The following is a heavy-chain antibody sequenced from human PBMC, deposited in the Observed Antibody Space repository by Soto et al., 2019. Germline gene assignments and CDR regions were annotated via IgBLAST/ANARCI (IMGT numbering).Heavy chain of an antibody. CDR3: AKSSALGEAAAGTSNRSLYYYGMDV. Sequence: GGSLRLSCAASGFTFSSYAMSWVRQAPGKGLEWVSAISGSGGSTYYADSVKGRFTISRDNSKNTLYLQMNSLRAEDTAVYYCAKSSALGEAAAGTSNRSLYYYGMDVWGQGTTVTVSS. CDR1: GFTFSSYA. D-gene: IGHD6-13*01. CDR2: ISGSGGST. J-gene: IGHJ6*02. V-gene: IGHV3-23*01.